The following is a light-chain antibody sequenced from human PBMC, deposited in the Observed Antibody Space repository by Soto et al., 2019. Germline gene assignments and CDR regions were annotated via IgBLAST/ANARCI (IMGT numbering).Light chain of an antibody. V-gene: IGKV3-11*01. Sequence: EVVLTQSRATLSLSPGERATLSCRASQSGSTYLAWYQHKPGQAPRLLIYDASIRATGTPARFSGGGSGPDFTLTVSSVAPEALAVYSGQQRRHWPPTATFGGGTKVEIE. CDR2: DAS. CDR3: QQRRHWPPTAT. CDR1: QSGSTY. J-gene: IGKJ4*01.